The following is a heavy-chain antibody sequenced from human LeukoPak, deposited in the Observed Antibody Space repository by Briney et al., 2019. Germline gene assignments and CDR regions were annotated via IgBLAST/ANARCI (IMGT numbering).Heavy chain of an antibody. CDR1: GGSFSGSY. CDR2: IYYSGNT. J-gene: IGHJ5*02. Sequence: SETLSLTCAVYGGSFSGSYWGWIRQPPGKGLEWIGSIYYSGNTYNPSLKSRVTISVDTSKNQFSLNLTSVNAADTAVYYCARVMAARREDLNWFDPWGQGTLVTVSS. CDR3: ARVMAARREDLNWFDP. V-gene: IGHV4-34*01. D-gene: IGHD6-6*01.